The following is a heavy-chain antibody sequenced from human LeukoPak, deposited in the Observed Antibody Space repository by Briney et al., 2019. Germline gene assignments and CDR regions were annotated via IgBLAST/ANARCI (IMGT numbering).Heavy chain of an antibody. CDR2: IIGDGTIT. J-gene: IGHJ4*01. CDR3: ARVPTNSYGLGN. D-gene: IGHD5-18*01. CDR1: GITFDIHW. Sequence: GGSLRHSFAASGITFDIHWMHWVRQAPGKGLEWVAHIIGDGTITRHADSVKGRFTISRDNAKNTLYLEMNGLRVDDTAVYYCARVPTNSYGLGNWHQGTLVTVS. V-gene: IGHV3-74*01.